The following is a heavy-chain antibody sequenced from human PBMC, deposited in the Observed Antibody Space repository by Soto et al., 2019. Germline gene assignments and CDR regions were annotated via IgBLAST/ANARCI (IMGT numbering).Heavy chain of an antibody. V-gene: IGHV4-31*03. CDR1: GGSISSGGYY. CDR3: ARRPRAARHGDWFDP. Sequence: QVQLQESGPGLVKPSQTLSLTCTVSGGSISSGGYYWSWIRQHPGKGLEWIGYLYYSGSTYYNPSLKRRVTISVDTSKNQFSLKLSSVTAADTAVYYCARRPRAARHGDWFDPWGQGTLVTVSS. CDR2: LYYSGST. J-gene: IGHJ5*02. D-gene: IGHD6-6*01.